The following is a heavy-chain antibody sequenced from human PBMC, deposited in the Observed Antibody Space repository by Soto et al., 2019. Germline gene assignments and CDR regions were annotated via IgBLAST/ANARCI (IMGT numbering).Heavy chain of an antibody. CDR2: IYSSGRT. Sequence: QVQLQESGPGPVKASETLSLTCTLSGGSTSGNYWSWIRQPAGKGLEWIGRIYSSGRTHYNPSLKSRVTISADMSKNQVSLKVKSVAAADTAIYYCARARLVGLTTWDYFDYWGQGTLVTVSS. CDR3: ARARLVGLTTWDYFDY. D-gene: IGHD1-1*01. V-gene: IGHV4-4*07. J-gene: IGHJ4*02. CDR1: GGSTSGNY.